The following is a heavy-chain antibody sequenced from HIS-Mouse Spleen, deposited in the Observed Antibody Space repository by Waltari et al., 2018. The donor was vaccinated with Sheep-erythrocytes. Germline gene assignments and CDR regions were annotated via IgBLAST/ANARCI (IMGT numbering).Heavy chain of an antibody. Sequence: QVQLVQSGAEVKKPGSSVKVSCKASGGTFSSYAISWVRQAHGQGLEWMGRIIPILGIANYAQKVQGRVTITADKSTSTAYMELSSLRSEDTAVYYCAQTGATTPHFDYWGQGTLVTVSS. V-gene: IGHV1-69*04. CDR2: IIPILGIA. J-gene: IGHJ4*02. D-gene: IGHD1-26*01. CDR3: AQTGATTPHFDY. CDR1: GGTFSSYA.